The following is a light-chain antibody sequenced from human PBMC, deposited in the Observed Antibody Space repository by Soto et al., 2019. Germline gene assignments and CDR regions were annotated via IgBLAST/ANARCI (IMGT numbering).Light chain of an antibody. CDR3: QKYTGPPTT. Sequence: EIILTQSPDTLSLSPGERATLSCRASQTVSSNYLAWCQQRPGQAPRLLIYGASTRAAGIPDRFSGSGSGTDFTLTITRLEPEDSAVYFCQKYTGPPTTFGQGTRREIK. CDR1: QTVSSNY. J-gene: IGKJ5*01. V-gene: IGKV3-20*01. CDR2: GAS.